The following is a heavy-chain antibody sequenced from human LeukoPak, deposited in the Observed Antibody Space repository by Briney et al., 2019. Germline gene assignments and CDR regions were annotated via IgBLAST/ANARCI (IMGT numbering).Heavy chain of an antibody. CDR1: SASISSSSHY. V-gene: IGHV4-39*01. Sequence: SETLSLTCTVSSASISSSSHYWAWIRQPPGKGLEWIGRIYYSGGSTYYNPSLRGRVTISVDTSKNQFSLKLNSVTAADTAVYYCARLTIYCSRGSCYYDAFYIWGQGTMVTVS. CDR2: IYYSGGST. CDR3: ARLTIYCSRGSCYYDAFYI. J-gene: IGHJ3*02. D-gene: IGHD2-15*01.